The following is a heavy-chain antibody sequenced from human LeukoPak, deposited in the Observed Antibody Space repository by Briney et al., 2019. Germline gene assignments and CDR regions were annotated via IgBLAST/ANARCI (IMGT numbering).Heavy chain of an antibody. CDR3: AREGMTTLPYYFDY. CDR2: IRYDGSNK. CDR1: AFTFSNYD. D-gene: IGHD4-11*01. V-gene: IGHV3-30*02. Sequence: PGGSLRLSCTASAFTFSNYDMHWVRQAPGKGLEWVAFIRYDGSNKSYADSVKGRFTISRDNSKNTLYLQVSSLGAEDTAVYYCAREGMTTLPYYFDYWGQGTLVTVSS. J-gene: IGHJ4*02.